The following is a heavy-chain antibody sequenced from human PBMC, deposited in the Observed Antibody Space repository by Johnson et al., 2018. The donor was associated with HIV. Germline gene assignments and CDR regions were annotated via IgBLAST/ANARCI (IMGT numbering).Heavy chain of an antibody. V-gene: IGHV3-11*04. CDR2: ISYSASSM. Sequence: QVQLVESGGGLVKPGGSLRLSCAASGFTFSDYYMSWIRQAPGKGLEWVSYISYSASSMFYADSLQGRFTISRDNAKNSLYLQMNYLRVEDTAVYYCARLERLGGLSRVLDMWGQGTMVTVSS. J-gene: IGHJ3*02. CDR1: GFTFSDYY. D-gene: IGHD6-19*01. CDR3: ARLERLGGLSRVLDM.